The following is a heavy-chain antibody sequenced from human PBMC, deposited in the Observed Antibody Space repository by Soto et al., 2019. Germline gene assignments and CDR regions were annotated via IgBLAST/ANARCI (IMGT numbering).Heavy chain of an antibody. V-gene: IGHV4-30-2*01. CDR3: ARLGGDTAMEVIDY. CDR2: IYHSGST. CDR1: GGSISRGGYS. J-gene: IGHJ4*02. Sequence: SETLSLTCAVSGGSISRGGYSWSWIRQPPGKGLEWIGYIYHSGSTYYNPSLKSRVTISVDRSKNQFSLKLSSVTAADTAVYYCARLGGDTAMEVIDYWGQGTLVTVSS. D-gene: IGHD5-18*01.